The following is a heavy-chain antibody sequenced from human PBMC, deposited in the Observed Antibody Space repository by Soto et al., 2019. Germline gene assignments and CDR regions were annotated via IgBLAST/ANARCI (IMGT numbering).Heavy chain of an antibody. CDR3: ARVFRSYYDSSGHDY. CDR1: GFTFDDYG. J-gene: IGHJ4*02. CDR2: INWNGGST. V-gene: IGHV3-20*04. D-gene: IGHD3-22*01. Sequence: SGGSLRLSCAASGFTFDDYGMSWVRQAPGKGLEWVSGINWNGGSTGYADSVKGRFTISRDNAKNSLYLQMNSLRAEDTALYYCARVFRSYYDSSGHDYWGQGTLVTVSS.